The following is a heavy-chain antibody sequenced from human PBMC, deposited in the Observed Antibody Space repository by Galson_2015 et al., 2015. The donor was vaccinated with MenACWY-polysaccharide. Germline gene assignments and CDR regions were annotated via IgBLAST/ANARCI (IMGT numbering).Heavy chain of an antibody. CDR3: ARTQYYDILTGYHFDY. J-gene: IGHJ4*02. CDR2: IDWDDDK. Sequence: PALVKPPQTLTLTCTFSGFSLSTSGMCVSWIRQPPGKALEWLALIDWDDDKYYSTSLKTRLTISKDTSKNQVVLTMANMDPVDTATYYCARTQYYDILTGYHFDYWGQGTLVTVSS. V-gene: IGHV2-70*01. D-gene: IGHD3-9*01. CDR1: GFSLSTSGMC.